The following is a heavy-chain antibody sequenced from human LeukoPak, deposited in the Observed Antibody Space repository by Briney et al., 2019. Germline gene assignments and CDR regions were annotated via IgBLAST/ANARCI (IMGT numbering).Heavy chain of an antibody. Sequence: GVSLRLSCAASGFTFSDYYMSWIREAPGEGLEWVSYISRSGSTIYYAESVKGRFTISRDNVKNSLYLQMNILRAEDTAVYYCARSRPSRYCSGGSCTHHAFDIWGQGTMVTVSS. D-gene: IGHD2-15*01. CDR1: GFTFSDYY. V-gene: IGHV3-11*04. CDR3: ARSRPSRYCSGGSCTHHAFDI. CDR2: ISRSGSTI. J-gene: IGHJ3*02.